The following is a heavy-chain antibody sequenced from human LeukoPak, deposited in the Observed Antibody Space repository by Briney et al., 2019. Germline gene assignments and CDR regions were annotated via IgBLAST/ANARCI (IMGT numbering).Heavy chain of an antibody. D-gene: IGHD3-22*01. Sequence: PGGSLRLSCAASGFTFSSYAMSWVRQAPGKGLEWVSAISGSGGSTYYADSVKGRFTISRDNSKNTPYLQMNSLRAEDTAVYYCAKEESNDSSSPWFDPWGQGTLVTVSS. V-gene: IGHV3-23*01. CDR1: GFTFSSYA. CDR2: ISGSGGST. CDR3: AKEESNDSSSPWFDP. J-gene: IGHJ5*02.